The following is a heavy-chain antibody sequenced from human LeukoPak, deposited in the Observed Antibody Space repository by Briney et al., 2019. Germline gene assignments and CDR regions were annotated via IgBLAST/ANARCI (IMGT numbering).Heavy chain of an antibody. J-gene: IGHJ4*02. CDR2: IYPGDSET. D-gene: IGHD1-14*01. CDR3: AKSRNRNYDN. Sequence: GESLKISCKGSGYSFSNYWIAWVRQMPGKGLEWMGIIYPGDSETRYSSSFQGQVTISADKSISTAYLQWSRLKASDTAKYYCAKSRNRNYDNWGQGTLVTVSS. CDR1: GYSFSNYW. V-gene: IGHV5-51*03.